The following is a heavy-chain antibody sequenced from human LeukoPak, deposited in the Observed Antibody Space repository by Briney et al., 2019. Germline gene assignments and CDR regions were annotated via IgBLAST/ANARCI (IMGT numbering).Heavy chain of an antibody. CDR1: GFSFSTYW. CDR2: INSDGSGT. CDR3: ARSGGMDV. Sequence: PGGSLRLSCAASGFSFSTYWMYWVRQAPGKGLVWVSRINSDGSGTSYADSVKGRFTISRDNAKNTLFLQMNSLRGEDTAVYYCARSGGMDVWGQGTTVTVSS. J-gene: IGHJ6*02. V-gene: IGHV3-74*01.